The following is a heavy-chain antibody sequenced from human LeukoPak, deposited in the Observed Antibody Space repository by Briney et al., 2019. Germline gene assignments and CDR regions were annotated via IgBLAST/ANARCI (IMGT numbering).Heavy chain of an antibody. CDR2: IYYSGST. CDR3: ARAPVAGTGVDY. J-gene: IGHJ4*02. V-gene: IGHV4-59*01. Sequence: SETLSLTCTVSGGSISSYYWSWIRQPPGKGLEWIGYIYYSGSTNYNPSLKSRVTISVDTSKNQFSLKLSSVTAADTAVYYCARAPVAGTGVDYWGQGTLVTVSS. CDR1: GGSISSYY. D-gene: IGHD6-19*01.